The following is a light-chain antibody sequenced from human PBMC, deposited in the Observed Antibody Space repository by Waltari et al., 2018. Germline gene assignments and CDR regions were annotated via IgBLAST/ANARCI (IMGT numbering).Light chain of an antibody. CDR1: QSLVHRDGKTY. J-gene: IGKJ1*01. V-gene: IGKV2-30*02. CDR3: MQGTHWPPWT. CDR2: KVS. Sequence: DVVMTQSPLSLSVTLGQPASISFQSRQSLVHRDGKTYLNWYQQRPGQSPRRLLYKVSNRDSGVPDRFSGSGSGTDFTLKISRVEAEDVGVYYCMQGTHWPPWTFGQGTKVEIK.